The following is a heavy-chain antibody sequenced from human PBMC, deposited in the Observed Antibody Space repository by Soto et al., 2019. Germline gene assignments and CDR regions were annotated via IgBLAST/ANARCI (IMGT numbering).Heavy chain of an antibody. J-gene: IGHJ6*02. Sequence: QVQLVQSGAEVKKPGASVKVSCKASGYTFTSYDINWVRQATGQGLERMGWMNPNSGNTGYAQKFQGKVTMTSNTSIRTAYMELSSMRSEDTAVYYCARWPDGYYYYGMDVWGQGTTVTVSS. CDR1: GYTFTSYD. V-gene: IGHV1-8*01. CDR2: MNPNSGNT. CDR3: ARWPDGYYYYGMDV.